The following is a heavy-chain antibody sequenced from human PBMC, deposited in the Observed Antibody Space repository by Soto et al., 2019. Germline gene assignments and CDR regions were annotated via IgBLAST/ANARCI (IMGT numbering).Heavy chain of an antibody. CDR1: GGSISSGGYY. CDR3: ARSPQLVPVNWFDP. Sequence: QVQLQESGPGLVKPSQTLSLTCTVSGGSISSGGYYSSWIRQHPGKGLEWIGYIYYSGSTYYNPSLKSRVTRSVDTSKNQFSLKLSSVTAADTAVYYCARSPQLVPVNWFDPWGQGTLVTVSS. CDR2: IYYSGST. V-gene: IGHV4-31*03. J-gene: IGHJ5*02. D-gene: IGHD6-13*01.